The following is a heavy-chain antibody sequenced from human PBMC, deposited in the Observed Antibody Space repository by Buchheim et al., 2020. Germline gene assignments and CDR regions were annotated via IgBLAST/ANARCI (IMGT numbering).Heavy chain of an antibody. CDR1: GGSFSSHY. D-gene: IGHD4-11*01. V-gene: IGHV4-59*08. Sequence: QVQLRESGPGLVKPSETLSLTCTVSGGSFSSHYWSWIRQPPGKGLEWIGNIYYSGNTNYNPSLKSRVNISVDKSKIHFSLTLSAVTTADTDVYDCARLDYGNYSWYFDDWGQGTL. J-gene: IGHJ4*02. CDR3: ARLDYGNYSWYFDD. CDR2: IYYSGNT.